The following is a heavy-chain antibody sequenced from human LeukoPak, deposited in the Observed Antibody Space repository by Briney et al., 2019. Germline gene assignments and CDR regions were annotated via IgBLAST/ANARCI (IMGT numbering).Heavy chain of an antibody. CDR1: GYTFIGYY. CDR2: INPNSGGT. J-gene: IGHJ5*02. Sequence: ASVKVSCKASGYTFIGYYMHWVRQAPGQGLEWMGWINPNSGGTNYAQKFQGRVTMTRDTSISTAYMELSRLRSDDAAVYYCARDRWARYCSGGSCPYWFDPWGQGTLVTVSS. CDR3: ARDRWARYCSGGSCPYWFDP. V-gene: IGHV1-2*02. D-gene: IGHD2-15*01.